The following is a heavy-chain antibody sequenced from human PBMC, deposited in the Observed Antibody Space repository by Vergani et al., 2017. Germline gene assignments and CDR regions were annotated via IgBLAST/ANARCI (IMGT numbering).Heavy chain of an antibody. D-gene: IGHD2-15*01. V-gene: IGHV2-5*01. J-gene: IGHJ4*02. Sequence: QFTLKESGPTLVKPTQTLTLTCTFSGFSLTTSGVGVGWIRQPPGKALEWLALIYWNDGKSYSPSLRNRLTITKDTSKNQVVLTLTNVDPVDTATYYCAHTAAVAAPFDYWGQGTRVTVSS. CDR3: AHTAAVAAPFDY. CDR1: GFSLTTSGVG. CDR2: IYWNDGK.